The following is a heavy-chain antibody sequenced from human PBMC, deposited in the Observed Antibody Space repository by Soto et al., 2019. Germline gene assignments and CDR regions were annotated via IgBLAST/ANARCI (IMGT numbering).Heavy chain of an antibody. D-gene: IGHD3-22*01. V-gene: IGHV1-69*13. Sequence: SVKVSCKASGGTFSSYAISWVRQAPGQGLEWMGGIIPIFGTANYAQKFQGRVTITADESTSTAYMELSSLSSEDTAVYYCARVPPSPYSSGYYPWAFDLWGQWAMVTVSS. CDR1: GGTFSSYA. CDR2: IIPIFGTA. J-gene: IGHJ3*01. CDR3: ARVPPSPYSSGYYPWAFDL.